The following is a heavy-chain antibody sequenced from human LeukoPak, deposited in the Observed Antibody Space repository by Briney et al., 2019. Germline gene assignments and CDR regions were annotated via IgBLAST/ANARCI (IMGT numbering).Heavy chain of an antibody. D-gene: IGHD6-13*01. CDR2: MNPDNGNT. CDR1: GYRFTNFD. J-gene: IGHJ4*02. CDR3: ARGPRESSSSDY. V-gene: IGHV1-8*01. Sequence: ASVTVSFKTSGYRFTNFDINWVRQAPGQGLEWMGWMNPDNGNTGYAQKFQGRVSMSGDTSISTAFMVLNSLRSDDTAVYFCARGPRESSSSDYWGQGTLVTVSS.